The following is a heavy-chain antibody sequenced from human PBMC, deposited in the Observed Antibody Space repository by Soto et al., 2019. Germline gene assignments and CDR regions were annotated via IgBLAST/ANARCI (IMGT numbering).Heavy chain of an antibody. D-gene: IGHD2-15*01. Sequence: SVKVSCKASGGTFSSHAISWVRQAPGQGLEWMGGIIPIFGTANYAQKFQGRVTITADESTSTAYMELSSLRSEDTAVYYCARGGGYCSGGSCYGYYYYGMDVWGQGTTVTVSS. V-gene: IGHV1-69*13. J-gene: IGHJ6*02. CDR2: IIPIFGTA. CDR1: GGTFSSHA. CDR3: ARGGGYCSGGSCYGYYYYGMDV.